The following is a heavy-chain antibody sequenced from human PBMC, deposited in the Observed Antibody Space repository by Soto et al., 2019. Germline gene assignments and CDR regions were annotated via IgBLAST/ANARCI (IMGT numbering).Heavy chain of an antibody. CDR3: AKYYDILTGSQPFDP. D-gene: IGHD3-9*01. CDR1: GGTFSSYA. Sequence: SVKVSCKASGGTFSSYAISWVRQAPGQGLEWMGGIIPIFGTANYAQKFQGRVTITADESTSTAYMELSSLRSEDTAVYYCAKYYDILTGSQPFDPWGQGTLVTVS. J-gene: IGHJ5*02. V-gene: IGHV1-69*13. CDR2: IIPIFGTA.